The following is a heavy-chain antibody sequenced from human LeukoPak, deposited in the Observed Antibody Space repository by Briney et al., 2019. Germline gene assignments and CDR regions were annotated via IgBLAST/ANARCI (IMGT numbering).Heavy chain of an antibody. J-gene: IGHJ4*02. CDR2: IIPIRGIA. V-gene: IGHV1-69*10. CDR3: ARAEFGEAGLLWFRESPLDY. CDR1: VGTFSSYA. Sequence: ASVNVSFKASVGTFSSYAMSWVRQAPGKGLEWMGGIIPIRGIAYYAKKYQGRVTITADISTSTAYLELSSLRSEDTAVYYCARAEFGEAGLLWFRESPLDYWGQGTLVTVSS. D-gene: IGHD3-10*01.